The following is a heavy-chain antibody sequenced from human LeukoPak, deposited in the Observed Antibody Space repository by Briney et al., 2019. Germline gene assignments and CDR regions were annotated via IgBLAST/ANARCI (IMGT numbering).Heavy chain of an antibody. CDR2: IKSKTDGGTT. Sequence: GGSLRLSCAASGFTFSNAWMSWVRQAPGKGLEWVGRIKSKTDGGTTDYAAPVKGRFTISRDDSKNTLYLQMNSLKTEDTAVYYCTTGYCSSTSCYGGEWFDPWGQGILVTVSS. J-gene: IGHJ5*02. V-gene: IGHV3-15*01. CDR1: GFTFSNAW. D-gene: IGHD2-2*01. CDR3: TTGYCSSTSCYGGEWFDP.